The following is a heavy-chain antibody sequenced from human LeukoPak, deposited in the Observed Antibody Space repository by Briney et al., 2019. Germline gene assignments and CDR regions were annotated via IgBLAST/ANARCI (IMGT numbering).Heavy chain of an antibody. Sequence: GGSLRLSCAASGFTFSSYAMHWVRQAPGKGLEWVAVISYDGSNKYYADSVKGRFTTSRDNSKNTLYLQMNSLRAEDTAVYYCARGSTPGSSLGAFDIWGQGTMVTVSS. V-gene: IGHV3-30-3*01. CDR2: ISYDGSNK. J-gene: IGHJ3*02. CDR3: ARGSTPGSSLGAFDI. D-gene: IGHD2-2*01. CDR1: GFTFSSYA.